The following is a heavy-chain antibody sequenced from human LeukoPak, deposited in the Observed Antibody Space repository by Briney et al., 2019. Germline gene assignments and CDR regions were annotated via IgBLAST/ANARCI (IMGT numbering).Heavy chain of an antibody. J-gene: IGHJ5*02. CDR3: ATSPYRVATVVNWFDP. CDR2: ISYDGSNK. CDR1: GFTFSSYA. V-gene: IGHV3-30-3*01. Sequence: SGGSLRLSCAASGFTFSSYAMHWVRQAPGKGLEWVAVISYDGSNKYYADSVKGRFTISRDNSKNTMYLQMNNLRAEDTAVYYCATSPYRVATVVNWFDPWGQGTLVTVSS. D-gene: IGHD6-13*01.